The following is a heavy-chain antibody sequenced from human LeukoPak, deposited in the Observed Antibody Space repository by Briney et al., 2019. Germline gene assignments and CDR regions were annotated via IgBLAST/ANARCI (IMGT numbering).Heavy chain of an antibody. CDR3: ATAAGSGWYPYFDY. CDR2: FDPEDGET. V-gene: IGHV1-24*01. D-gene: IGHD6-19*01. CDR1: GYTLSELS. J-gene: IGHJ4*02. Sequence: ASVKVSCKVSGYTLSELSMHWVRRAPGKGLEWMGGFDPEDGETIYAQKFQGRVTMTEDTSTDTAYMELSGLRSEDTAVYYCATAAGSGWYPYFDYWGQATLVTVSS.